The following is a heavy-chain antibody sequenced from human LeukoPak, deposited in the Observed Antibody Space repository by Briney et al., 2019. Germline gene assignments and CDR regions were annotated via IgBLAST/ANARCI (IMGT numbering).Heavy chain of an antibody. CDR3: ARERTMVRGVIGGCWFDP. CDR1: GDTFSSYY. CDR2: INPSGGSI. Sequence: ASVKVSCKASGDTFSSYYMHWVRQAPGQGLEWMGIINPSGGSISYAQKFQGRVTMTRDMSTSTVYMELSSLRSEDTAVYYCARERTMVRGVIGGCWFDPWGQGTLVTVSS. V-gene: IGHV1-46*01. J-gene: IGHJ5*02. D-gene: IGHD3-10*01.